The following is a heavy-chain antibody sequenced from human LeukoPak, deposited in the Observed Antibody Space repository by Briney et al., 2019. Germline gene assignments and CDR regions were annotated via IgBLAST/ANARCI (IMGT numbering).Heavy chain of an antibody. CDR2: ISSSGSTI. V-gene: IGHV3-48*03. J-gene: IGHJ4*02. Sequence: PGGSLRLSCAASGFTFSSYEMNWVRQAPGKGLEWVSYISSSGSTIYYADSVKGRFTISRDNAKNSLYLQMNSLRAEDTAVYYCARYDVYSSSLVYWGQGTLVTVSS. CDR1: GFTFSSYE. D-gene: IGHD6-13*01. CDR3: ARYDVYSSSLVY.